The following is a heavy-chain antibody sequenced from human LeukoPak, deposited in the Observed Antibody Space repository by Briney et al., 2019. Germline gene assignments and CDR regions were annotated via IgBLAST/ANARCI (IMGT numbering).Heavy chain of an antibody. J-gene: IGHJ3*01. CDR3: ARHIVTGTSSFYAFDL. D-gene: IGHD1-7*01. CDR1: GYSFNDYW. CDR2: IYPRDSDT. Sequence: GESLKISCTGSGYSFNDYWIGWVRQMAGKGLEWMGIIYPRDSDTRYSPSFQGQVTISADRSISTAYLQWSSLKASDTAIYYCARHIVTGTSSFYAFDLWGQGTMVTVSS. V-gene: IGHV5-51*01.